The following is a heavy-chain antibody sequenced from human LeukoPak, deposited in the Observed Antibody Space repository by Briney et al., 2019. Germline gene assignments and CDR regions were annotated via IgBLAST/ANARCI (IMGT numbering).Heavy chain of an antibody. V-gene: IGHV3-7*01. D-gene: IGHD3-22*01. Sequence: GGSLRLSCAASGFTFSRYWMSWVRPAPGKGLEWVANIKQDGSEKYYVDSVKGRFTISRDNAKNSLYLQMNSLRAGDTAVYSSARGGWLPDYWGQGTLVTVSS. CDR3: ARGGWLPDY. CDR2: IKQDGSEK. J-gene: IGHJ4*02. CDR1: GFTFSRYW.